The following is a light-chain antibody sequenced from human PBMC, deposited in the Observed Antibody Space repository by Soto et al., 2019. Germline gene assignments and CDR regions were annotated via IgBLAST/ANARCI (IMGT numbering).Light chain of an antibody. J-gene: IGKJ1*01. CDR2: DAS. CDR3: QQRYNWPRT. V-gene: IGKV3-11*01. Sequence: EIVLTQSPATLSLSPGERATLSCRASQSVSSHLAWYQQKPGQAPRLLIYDASSRAAGIPARFSGSGSGTDFTLTISSLEPEDFAVYYCQQRYNWPRTFGQGTKVEVK. CDR1: QSVSSH.